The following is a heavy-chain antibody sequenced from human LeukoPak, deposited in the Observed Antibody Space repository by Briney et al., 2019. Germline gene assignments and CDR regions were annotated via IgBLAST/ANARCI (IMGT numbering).Heavy chain of an antibody. Sequence: GGSLRLSCAASGFTFSTYNMNWVRQAPGKGLEWVSSITSSSRYIYYADSVKGRFTISRDNSKNSLFLQMNSLRAEDTAVYYCARGSRYFDRLNNDFDYWGQGTRVTVS. V-gene: IGHV3-21*01. J-gene: IGHJ4*02. CDR1: GFTFSTYN. D-gene: IGHD3-9*01. CDR3: ARGSRYFDRLNNDFDY. CDR2: ITSSSRYI.